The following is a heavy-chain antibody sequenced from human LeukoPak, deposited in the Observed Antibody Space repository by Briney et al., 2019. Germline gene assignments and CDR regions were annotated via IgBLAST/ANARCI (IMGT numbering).Heavy chain of an antibody. J-gene: IGHJ6*02. Sequence: GASVKVSCKASGYTFTGYRIYWVRQAPGQGLEWMGWINPNTGGTNYAQKFQGRVTMTRDTSISTTYMELSRLRSDDTAVYDCARLYEGVDVWGQGTTVTVSS. CDR2: INPNTGGT. CDR1: GYTFTGYR. CDR3: ARLYEGVDV. V-gene: IGHV1-2*02. D-gene: IGHD2-8*01.